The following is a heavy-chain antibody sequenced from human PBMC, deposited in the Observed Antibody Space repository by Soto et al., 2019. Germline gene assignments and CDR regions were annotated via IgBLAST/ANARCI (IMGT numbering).Heavy chain of an antibody. CDR2: IGESGTPT. Sequence: GGSLRLSCAASGFTFSSYAMKWVRQAPGKGLEWVSLIGESGTPTYYADSVKGRFTISRDNSKNTLYLQMNSLRAEDTAVNYCANERPYCTNGVCYYYYGMDVWGQGTTVTVSS. J-gene: IGHJ6*02. CDR1: GFTFSSYA. D-gene: IGHD2-8*01. CDR3: ANERPYCTNGVCYYYYGMDV. V-gene: IGHV3-NL1*01.